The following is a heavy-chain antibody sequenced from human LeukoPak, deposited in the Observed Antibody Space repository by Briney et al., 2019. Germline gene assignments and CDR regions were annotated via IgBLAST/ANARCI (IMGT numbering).Heavy chain of an antibody. CDR2: ISSSSSYI. J-gene: IGHJ4*02. CDR3: ARGVRQWLLTYYFDY. CDR1: GFTFSSYS. D-gene: IGHD6-19*01. Sequence: GGSLRLSCAASGFTFSSYSMNWVRQAPGKGLEWVSSISSSSSYIYYADSVKGRFTISRDNAKNSLYLQMNSLRAEDTAVYYCARGVRQWLLTYYFDYWGQGTLVTVSS. V-gene: IGHV3-21*01.